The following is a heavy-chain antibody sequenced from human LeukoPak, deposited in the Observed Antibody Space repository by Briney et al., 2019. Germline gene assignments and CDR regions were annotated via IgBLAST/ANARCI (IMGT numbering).Heavy chain of an antibody. V-gene: IGHV3-21*01. CDR1: GFTFSSYS. D-gene: IGHD6-13*01. CDR3: ARGGGLAAAAYYYGMDV. CDR2: ISSSSSYI. Sequence: GGSLRLSCAASGFTFSSYSMNWVRQAPGKGLEWVSSISSSSSYIYYADSVKGRFTISRDNAKNSLYLQMNSLRAEDTAMYYCARGGGLAAAAYYYGMDVWGKGTTVTVSS. J-gene: IGHJ6*04.